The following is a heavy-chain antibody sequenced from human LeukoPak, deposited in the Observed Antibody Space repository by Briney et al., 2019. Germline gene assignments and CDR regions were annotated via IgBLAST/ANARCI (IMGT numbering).Heavy chain of an antibody. CDR2: VSAKTGDT. V-gene: IGHV1-18*01. D-gene: IGHD3-3*01. CDR3: ARGDPEYDFWSGYYSD. CDR1: GYTFTNYG. Sequence: ASVKVSCKASGYTFTNYGINWVRQAPAQGLEWMGGVSAKTGDTNNAQTFQGRVTMTTDTSTSTDYMELRSLRSDDTAVFYCARGDPEYDFWSGYYSDWGQGTMVSVCS. J-gene: IGHJ4*02.